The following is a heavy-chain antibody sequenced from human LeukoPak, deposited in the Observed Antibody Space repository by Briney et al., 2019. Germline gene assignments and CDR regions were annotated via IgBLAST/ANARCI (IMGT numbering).Heavy chain of an antibody. V-gene: IGHV4-34*01. Sequence: PSETLSLTCAVYGGSFSGYYWSWIRQPPGKGLEWIGEINHSGSTNYNPSLKSRVTISVDTSKNQFSLKLSSVTAADTAVYYCASPSCSGGSCYSPLGHWGQGTLVTVSS. CDR3: ASPSCSGGSCYSPLGH. CDR1: GGSFSGYY. CDR2: INHSGST. D-gene: IGHD2-15*01. J-gene: IGHJ4*02.